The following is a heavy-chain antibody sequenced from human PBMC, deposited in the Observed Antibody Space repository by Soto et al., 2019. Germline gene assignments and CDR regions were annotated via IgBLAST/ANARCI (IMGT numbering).Heavy chain of an antibody. D-gene: IGHD6-19*01. V-gene: IGHV4-39*01. CDR3: ARRVSSGWRVNWFDP. CDR2: IYYSGST. CDR1: GGSISSSSYY. J-gene: IGHJ5*02. Sequence: SETLSLTCTVSGGSISSSSYYWGWIRQPPGKGLEWIGSIYYSGSTYYNPSLKSRVTISVDTSKNQCSLKLSSVTAADTAVYYCARRVSSGWRVNWFDPWGQGTLVTVSS.